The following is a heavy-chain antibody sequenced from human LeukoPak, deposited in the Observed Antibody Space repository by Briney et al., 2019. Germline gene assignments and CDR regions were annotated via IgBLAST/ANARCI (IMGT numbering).Heavy chain of an antibody. CDR2: IYYSGST. Sequence: SETLSLTCTVSGGSISSSSYYWGWIRQPPGKGLEWIGSIYYSGSTYYNPSLKSRVTISVDTSKNQFSLKLSSVTAADTAAYYCAKGGPSGWPDLNWFDPWGQGTLVTVSS. D-gene: IGHD6-19*01. V-gene: IGHV4-39*01. CDR3: AKGGPSGWPDLNWFDP. J-gene: IGHJ5*02. CDR1: GGSISSSSYY.